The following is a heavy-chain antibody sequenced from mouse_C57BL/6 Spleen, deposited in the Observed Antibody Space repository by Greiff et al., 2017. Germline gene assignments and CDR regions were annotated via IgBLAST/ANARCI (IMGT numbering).Heavy chain of an antibody. D-gene: IGHD1-1*01. V-gene: IGHV1-80*01. J-gene: IGHJ1*03. CDR2: IYPGDGDT. CDR3: ARHGSSYWYFDV. Sequence: VQLQESGAELVKPGASVKISCKASGYAFSSYWMNWVKQRPGKGLEWIGQIYPGDGDTNYNGKFKGKATLTADKSSSTAYMQLSSLTSEDSAVYFWARHGSSYWYFDVWGTGTTVTVSS. CDR1: GYAFSSYW.